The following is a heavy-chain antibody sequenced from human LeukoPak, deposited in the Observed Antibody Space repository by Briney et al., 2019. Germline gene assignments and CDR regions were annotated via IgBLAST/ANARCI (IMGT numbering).Heavy chain of an antibody. Sequence: PSETLSLTCAVYGGSFSGYYWSWIRQPPGKGLEWIGEINHSGSTNYNPSLKSRVTISVDTSKNQFSLKLSSVTAADTAVYYCARECGYGVYVGYMDVWRKGTTVTVSS. CDR2: INHSGST. J-gene: IGHJ6*03. D-gene: IGHD4-17*01. V-gene: IGHV4-34*01. CDR3: ARECGYGVYVGYMDV. CDR1: GGSFSGYY.